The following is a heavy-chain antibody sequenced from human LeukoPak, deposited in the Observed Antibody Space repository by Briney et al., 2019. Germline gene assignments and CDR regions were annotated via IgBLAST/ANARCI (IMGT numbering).Heavy chain of an antibody. CDR3: ARERYSSGWYPNY. D-gene: IGHD6-19*01. J-gene: IGHJ4*02. V-gene: IGHV3-7*01. Sequence: GGSLRLSCAASGFTFSSYWMSWVRQAPGKGLEWVANIKQDGSEKYYVDSVRGRFTISRDNAKNSLYLQMNSLRAEDTAVYYCARERYSSGWYPNYWGQGTLVTVSS. CDR1: GFTFSSYW. CDR2: IKQDGSEK.